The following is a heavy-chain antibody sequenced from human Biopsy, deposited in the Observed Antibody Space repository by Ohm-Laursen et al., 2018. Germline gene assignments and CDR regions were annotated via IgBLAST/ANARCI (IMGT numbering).Heavy chain of an antibody. CDR3: GNEVHGRDY. CDR2: INQAGTT. Sequence: SVTLSLTCAVFGKRYRDYQGSWIRQPPGKGLEGIGQINQAGTTKYNPSFKSRVSMSADASKYEFSLRLTSVTAADTAVYLCGNEVHGRDYWGLGAQVTVSS. V-gene: IGHV4-34*08. CDR1: GKRYRDYQ. D-gene: IGHD2-15*01. J-gene: IGHJ4*02.